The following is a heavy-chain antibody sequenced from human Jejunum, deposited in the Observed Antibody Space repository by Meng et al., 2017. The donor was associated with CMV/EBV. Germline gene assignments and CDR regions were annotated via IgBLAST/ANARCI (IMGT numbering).Heavy chain of an antibody. CDR3: AKDFESQLHSQPGRYYYYYAMDV. V-gene: IGHV3-23*01. J-gene: IGHJ6*02. Sequence: WVRQAPGKRLVWVSGIGGGGDSTYLADSVRCRFTISRDNSKNALFLQMNTLTAEDTAVCYCAKDFESQLHSQPGRYYYYYAMDVWGQGTTVTVSS. CDR2: IGGGGDST. D-gene: IGHD2-2*01.